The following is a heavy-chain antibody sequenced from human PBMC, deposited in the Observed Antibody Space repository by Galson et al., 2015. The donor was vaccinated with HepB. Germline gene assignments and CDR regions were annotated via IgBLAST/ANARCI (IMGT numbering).Heavy chain of an antibody. CDR2: ISYDGSNK. Sequence: SLRLSCAASGFTFSSYGMHWVRQAPGKGLEWVAVISYDGSNKYYADSVKGRFTISRDNSKNTLYLQMNSLRAEDTAVYYCAKDQDYYDSSGSDYWGQGTLVTVSS. CDR3: AKDQDYYDSSGSDY. D-gene: IGHD3-22*01. V-gene: IGHV3-30*18. J-gene: IGHJ4*02. CDR1: GFTFSSYG.